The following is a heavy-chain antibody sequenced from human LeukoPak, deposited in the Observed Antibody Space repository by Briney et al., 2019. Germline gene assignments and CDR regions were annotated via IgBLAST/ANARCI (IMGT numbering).Heavy chain of an antibody. V-gene: IGHV1-2*02. Sequence: ASVKVSCKASGYTFTAYYMHWVRQAPGQGLEWMGWLNPNTGVTKYAQKFEGRVTMARDTSISTANMDLTRLTSDDTAVYYCARDVGSDNWFDPWGQGTLVTVSS. CDR2: LNPNTGVT. CDR1: GYTFTAYY. CDR3: ARDVGSDNWFDP. D-gene: IGHD2-15*01. J-gene: IGHJ5*02.